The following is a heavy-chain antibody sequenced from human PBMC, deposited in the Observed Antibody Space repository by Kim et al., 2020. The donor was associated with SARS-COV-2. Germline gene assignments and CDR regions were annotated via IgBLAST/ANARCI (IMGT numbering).Heavy chain of an antibody. CDR2: IYYSGST. D-gene: IGHD4-17*01. Sequence: SETLSLTCTVSGGSISSGGYYWSWIRQHPGKGLEWIGYIYYSGSTYYNPSLKSRVTISVDTSKNQFSLKLSSVTAADTAVYYCARDLCGDYCPYWYFDLWGRGTLVTVSS. CDR1: GGSISSGGYY. CDR3: ARDLCGDYCPYWYFDL. V-gene: IGHV4-31*03. J-gene: IGHJ2*01.